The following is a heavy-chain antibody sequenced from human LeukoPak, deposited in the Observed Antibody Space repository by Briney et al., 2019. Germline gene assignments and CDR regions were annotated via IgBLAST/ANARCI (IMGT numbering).Heavy chain of an antibody. Sequence: SETLSLTCSVFGGSISSSSYYWGWIRQPPGKGLEWIGSIYYSGSTYYNLSLKSRVTISIDTSKNQFSLKLSSVTAADTAVYYCAREGIALIEMATIFYWGQGTLVTVSS. CDR1: GGSISSSSYY. CDR3: AREGIALIEMATIFY. J-gene: IGHJ4*02. CDR2: IYYSGST. D-gene: IGHD5-24*01. V-gene: IGHV4-39*07.